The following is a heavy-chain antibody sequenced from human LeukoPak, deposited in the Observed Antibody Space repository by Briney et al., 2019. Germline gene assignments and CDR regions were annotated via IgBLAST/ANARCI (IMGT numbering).Heavy chain of an antibody. J-gene: IGHJ4*02. V-gene: IGHV1-2*02. Sequence: GASVKVSCKASGYTFTGYYMHWVRQAPGQGLEWMGWINPNSGGTNYAQKFQGRVTMTRDTSTSTVYMELSSLRSEDTAVYYCARGYCSGGSCYGSFDYWGQGTLVTVSS. D-gene: IGHD2-15*01. CDR3: ARGYCSGGSCYGSFDY. CDR2: INPNSGGT. CDR1: GYTFTGYY.